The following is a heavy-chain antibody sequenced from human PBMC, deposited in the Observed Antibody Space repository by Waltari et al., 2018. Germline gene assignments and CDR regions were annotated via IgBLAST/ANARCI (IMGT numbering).Heavy chain of an antibody. CDR2: RYFTGTT. CDR1: GASVASAAPD. CDR3: AGTDLHTKIAFDS. V-gene: IGHV4-39*01. J-gene: IGHJ4*02. Sequence: QVRLRESGPGLVKPSETLSLTCPVSGASVASAAPDWGWIRRAPERGLEWIGTRYFTGTTHYNPSLRSRVTISADTSRDQFSLRVNSVTAADTAVYYCAGTDLHTKIAFDSWGQGTQVTVSA. D-gene: IGHD2-21*01.